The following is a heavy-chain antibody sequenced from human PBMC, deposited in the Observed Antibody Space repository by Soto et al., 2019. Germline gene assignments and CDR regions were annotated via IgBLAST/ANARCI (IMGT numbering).Heavy chain of an antibody. Sequence: SETLSLTCTVYGGSFSGYYWSWIRQPPGKGLEWIGEINHSGSTNYNPSLKSRVTISVGTSKNQFSLKLSSVTAADTAVYYCARFPRYYGSGNPGDYWGQGTLVTVSS. CDR2: INHSGST. V-gene: IGHV4-34*01. J-gene: IGHJ4*02. CDR1: GGSFSGYY. CDR3: ARFPRYYGSGNPGDY. D-gene: IGHD3-10*01.